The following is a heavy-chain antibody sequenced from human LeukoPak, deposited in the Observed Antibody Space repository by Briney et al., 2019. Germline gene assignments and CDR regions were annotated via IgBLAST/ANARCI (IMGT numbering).Heavy chain of an antibody. Sequence: KPSETLSLTCTVSGGSISSGGYYWSWIRQHPGKGLEWIGYIYHSGSTYYNPSLKSRVIISVDTSKNQFYLKLRSVTTADMAVYYCARTNILLSGTDVWGQGTTVTVSS. J-gene: IGHJ6*02. V-gene: IGHV4-31*03. CDR2: IYHSGST. D-gene: IGHD1/OR15-1a*01. CDR3: ARTNILLSGTDV. CDR1: GGSISSGGYY.